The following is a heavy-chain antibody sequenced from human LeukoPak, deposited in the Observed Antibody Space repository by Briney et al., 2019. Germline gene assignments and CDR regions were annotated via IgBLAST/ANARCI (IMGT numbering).Heavy chain of an antibody. Sequence: GGTLRLSCAASGFTFSNYWMSWVRQAPGKGLEWVANIKQDRSEKYYVDSVKGRFTISGDNAKNSLYLQMNSLRAEDTAVYYCARELQSIAAALYYFDYWGQGTLVTVSS. D-gene: IGHD6-13*01. V-gene: IGHV3-7*01. CDR3: ARELQSIAAALYYFDY. CDR1: GFTFSNYW. CDR2: IKQDRSEK. J-gene: IGHJ4*02.